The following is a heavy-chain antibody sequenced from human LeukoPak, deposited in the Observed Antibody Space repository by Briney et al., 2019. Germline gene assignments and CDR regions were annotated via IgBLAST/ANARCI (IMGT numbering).Heavy chain of an antibody. CDR1: GFTFSAYG. J-gene: IGHJ4*02. CDR3: AKGGAGSIFDY. CDR2: ISSGGGST. V-gene: IGHV3-23*01. Sequence: TGGTLRLSCAASGFTFSAYGMSWVRQAPGKGLEWVSAISSGGGSTYYADSVRGRLTISRDNSKNTLYLQMNSLRAEDTAVYYCAKGGAGSIFDYWGQGTLVTVSS. D-gene: IGHD1-26*01.